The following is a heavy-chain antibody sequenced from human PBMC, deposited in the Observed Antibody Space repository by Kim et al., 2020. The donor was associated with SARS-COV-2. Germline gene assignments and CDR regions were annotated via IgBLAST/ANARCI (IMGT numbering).Heavy chain of an antibody. CDR3: ARDGERGRPSGGLDWLLRRDYYYYGMDV. D-gene: IGHD3-9*01. CDR1: GFTFSSYS. Sequence: GGSLRLSCAASGFTFSSYSMNWVRQAPGKGLEWVSSISSSSSYIYYADSVKGRFTISRDNAKNSLYLQMNSLRAEDTAVYYCARDGERGRPSGGLDWLLRRDYYYYGMDVWGQGTTVTVSS. J-gene: IGHJ6*02. CDR2: ISSSSSYI. V-gene: IGHV3-21*01.